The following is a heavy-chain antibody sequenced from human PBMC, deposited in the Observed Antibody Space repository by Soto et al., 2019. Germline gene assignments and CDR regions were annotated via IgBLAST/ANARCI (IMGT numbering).Heavy chain of an antibody. D-gene: IGHD3-22*01. CDR3: AKLGSSSCSPYYYFDY. J-gene: IGHJ4*02. CDR1: GFTFNNYA. Sequence: EVQLLESGGGLVQPGGSLRLSCAASGFTFNNYAMGWVRQAPGKGLEWVSAITDSGDDTYYIYSVKGLFTISRDNSKSTLYLQMSSLSAEDTAIDYCAKLGSSSCSPYYYFDYWGQGTLVIVAA. CDR2: ITDSGDDT. V-gene: IGHV3-23*01.